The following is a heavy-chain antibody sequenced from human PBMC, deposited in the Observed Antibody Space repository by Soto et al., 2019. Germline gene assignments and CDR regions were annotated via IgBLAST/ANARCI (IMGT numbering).Heavy chain of an antibody. CDR3: ACRSTDPDDYYYTDV. J-gene: IGHJ6*03. Sequence: GGSLRLSCAASGFTVSSNYMSWVRQAPGKGLEWVSVIYSGGSTYYADSVKGRFTISRDNSKNTLYLQMNSLRAEDTAVYYCACRSTDPDDYYYTDVWGKGTTVNVSS. D-gene: IGHD2-2*01. V-gene: IGHV3-66*01. CDR1: GFTVSSNY. CDR2: IYSGGST.